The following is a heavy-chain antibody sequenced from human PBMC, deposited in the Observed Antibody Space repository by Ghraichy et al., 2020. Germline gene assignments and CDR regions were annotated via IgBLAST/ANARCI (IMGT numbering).Heavy chain of an antibody. V-gene: IGHV3-21*01. CDR1: GFTFSSYS. Sequence: GGSLRLSCAASGFTFSSYSMNWVRQAPGKGLEWVSSISSSSFYMYYADSVKGRFTISRDSAENSLYLQMNSPRAEDTAVYYCARGRGGYGQELVDYWGQGTLVTVSS. D-gene: IGHD5-18*01. J-gene: IGHJ4*02. CDR2: ISSSSFYM. CDR3: ARGRGGYGQELVDY.